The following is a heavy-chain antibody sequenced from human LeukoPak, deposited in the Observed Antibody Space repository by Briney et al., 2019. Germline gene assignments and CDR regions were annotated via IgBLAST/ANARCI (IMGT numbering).Heavy chain of an antibody. CDR3: ARGGWYDFWSGYVYYFDY. D-gene: IGHD3-3*01. V-gene: IGHV1-18*01. Sequence: ASVKVSCKASSYTFTSYGISWVRQAPGQGLEWMGWISAYNGNTNYAQKLQGRVTMTTDTSTSTAYMVLRSLRSDDTAVYYCARGGWYDFWSGYVYYFDYWGQGTLVTVSS. J-gene: IGHJ4*02. CDR2: ISAYNGNT. CDR1: SYTFTSYG.